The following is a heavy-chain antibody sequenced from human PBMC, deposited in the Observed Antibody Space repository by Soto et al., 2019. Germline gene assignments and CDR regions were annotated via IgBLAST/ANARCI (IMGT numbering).Heavy chain of an antibody. V-gene: IGHV4-38-2*02. CDR2: IYHSGST. J-gene: IGHJ3*02. CDR1: GYSISIGYY. CDR3: ARDRDDYYDSSGYYAGHAFDI. D-gene: IGHD3-22*01. Sequence: SETLSLTCAVSGYSISIGYYWGCIGQPPGKGLEWIGSIYHSGSTYYNPSLKSRVTISVDTSKNQFSLKLSSVTAADTAVYYCARDRDDYYDSSGYYAGHAFDIWGQGTMVTVSS.